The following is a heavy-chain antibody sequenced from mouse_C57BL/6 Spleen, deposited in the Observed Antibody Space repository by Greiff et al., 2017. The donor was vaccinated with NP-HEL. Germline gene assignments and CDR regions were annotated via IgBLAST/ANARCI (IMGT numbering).Heavy chain of an antibody. CDR1: GYAFSSYW. D-gene: IGHD1-1*01. Sequence: QVQLQQSGAELVKPGASVKISCKASGYAFSSYWMNWVKQRPGKGLEWIGQIYPGDGDTNYNGKFKGKATLTADKSSSTAYMQLSSLTSEDSAVYFCARGITTVVEEDYYAMDYWGQGTSVTVSS. J-gene: IGHJ4*01. V-gene: IGHV1-80*01. CDR2: IYPGDGDT. CDR3: ARGITTVVEEDYYAMDY.